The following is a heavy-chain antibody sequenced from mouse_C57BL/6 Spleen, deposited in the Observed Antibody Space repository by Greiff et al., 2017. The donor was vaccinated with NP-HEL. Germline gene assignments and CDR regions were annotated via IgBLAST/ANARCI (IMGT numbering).Heavy chain of an antibody. CDR2: INPNNGGT. J-gene: IGHJ2*01. CDR1: GYTFTDYY. V-gene: IGHV1-26*01. CDR3: ARSITDGYFDY. D-gene: IGHD2-4*01. Sequence: VQLQQSGPELVKPGASVKISCKASGYTFTDYYMNWVKQSHGKSLEWIGDINPNNGGTSYNQKFKGKATLTVDKSSSTAYMELRSLTSEDSAVYYCARSITDGYFDYWGQGTTLTVSS.